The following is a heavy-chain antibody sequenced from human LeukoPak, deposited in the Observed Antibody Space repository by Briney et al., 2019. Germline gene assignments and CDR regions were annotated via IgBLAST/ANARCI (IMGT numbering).Heavy chain of an antibody. D-gene: IGHD6-19*01. V-gene: IGHV3-9*01. CDR3: AKWGSYSSGWAYSFDY. Sequence: GGSLRLSCAASGFTFDDYAMHWVRQAPGKGLEWVSGISWNSGSIGYADSVKGRFTISRDNAKNSLYLQMNSLRAEDTALYYCAKWGSYSSGWAYSFDYWGQGTLVTVSS. J-gene: IGHJ4*02. CDR1: GFTFDDYA. CDR2: ISWNSGSI.